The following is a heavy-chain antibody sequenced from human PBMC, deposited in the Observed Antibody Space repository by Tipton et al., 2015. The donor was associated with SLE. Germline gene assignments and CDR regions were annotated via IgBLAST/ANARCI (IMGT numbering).Heavy chain of an antibody. CDR1: GGSISSHY. CDR3: ARAEYSAYDVPQFDL. J-gene: IGHJ4*02. D-gene: IGHD5-12*01. V-gene: IGHV4-59*11. Sequence: GLVKPSETLSLTCTVSGGSISSHYWNWIRQPPGKGLEWIGYVFYSGSTNYNPSFRGRVAMSVDTSKIQFSLRLNSVTAADTAIYYCARAEYSAYDVPQFDLWGQGALVTVSS. CDR2: VFYSGST.